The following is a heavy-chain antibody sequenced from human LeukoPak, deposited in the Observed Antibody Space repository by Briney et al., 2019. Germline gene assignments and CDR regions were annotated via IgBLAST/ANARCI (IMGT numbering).Heavy chain of an antibody. Sequence: SETLSLTCTVSGGSMRSYYWVWIRQPPGKGLEWIGYIYYSGSTDYNPSLKSRVTISVDTSKNHFSLKMSSVTAADTAVYYCARAPNGFGAFDIWGQGTQVIVSS. J-gene: IGHJ4*02. D-gene: IGHD2-8*01. V-gene: IGHV4-59*01. CDR2: IYYSGST. CDR3: ARAPNGFGAFDI. CDR1: GGSMRSYY.